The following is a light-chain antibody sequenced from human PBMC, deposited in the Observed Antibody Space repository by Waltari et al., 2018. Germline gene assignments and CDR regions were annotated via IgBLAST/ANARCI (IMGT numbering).Light chain of an antibody. CDR3: QTFGDSRT. J-gene: IGKJ1*01. V-gene: IGKV3-20*01. CDR1: QSVSGGY. Sequence: EIVLTQSPGTLSLSPGERAILSCRASQSVSGGYVAWYQQKPGPAPRVLIYPTSARATGLPDRFSGSGSETDFTLTISRLEPEDSAVYYCQTFGDSRTFGQGTKVEI. CDR2: PTS.